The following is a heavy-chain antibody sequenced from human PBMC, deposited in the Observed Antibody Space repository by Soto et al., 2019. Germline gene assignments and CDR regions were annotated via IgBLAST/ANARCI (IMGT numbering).Heavy chain of an antibody. Sequence: QVQLVESGGGVVQPGRSLRLSCAASGFTFSSYGMHWVRQAPGKGLEWVAVIWYDGSNKYYADSVKGRFTISRDNCKNTLFRPMNCLSAEATTVYYRARDRSADSTLQVDYCFAYWGQGTLVTVSS. CDR2: IWYDGSNK. D-gene: IGHD3-22*01. V-gene: IGHV3-33*01. CDR3: ARDRSADSTLQVDYCFAY. J-gene: IGHJ4*02. CDR1: GFTFSSYG.